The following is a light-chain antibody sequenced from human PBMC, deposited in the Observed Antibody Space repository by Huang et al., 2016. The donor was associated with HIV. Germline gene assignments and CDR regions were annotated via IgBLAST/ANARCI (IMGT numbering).Light chain of an antibody. Sequence: IRMTQSPSSLSTSIGDRVTITCRASQSISTYLAWYQQKPGRAPKLLMYAASTLQSGVPSRFSGTVSGTDFTLTISCLQSEDFATYYCQQYYTYPRTFGQGTKV. CDR2: AAS. V-gene: IGKV1-8*01. CDR3: QQYYTYPRT. CDR1: QSISTY. J-gene: IGKJ1*01.